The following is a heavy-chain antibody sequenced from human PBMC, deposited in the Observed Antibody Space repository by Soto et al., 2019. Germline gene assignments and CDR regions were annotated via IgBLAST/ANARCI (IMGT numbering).Heavy chain of an antibody. CDR1: GGTTSSYA. D-gene: IGHD6-6*01. V-gene: IGHV1-69*06. CDR2: IIPIFGTT. CDR3: AGCWPRDSSSFSRLYYGMAV. Sequence: QVQLVQSGAEVKKPGSSVKVSCKASGGTTSSYAISWVRQAPGPGLEWMGGIIPIFGTTNYAQKFQGRVTITADKSTDTVYMEVSSLRSEDTAVYYCAGCWPRDSSSFSRLYYGMAVWGQGTTVTVSS. J-gene: IGHJ6*02.